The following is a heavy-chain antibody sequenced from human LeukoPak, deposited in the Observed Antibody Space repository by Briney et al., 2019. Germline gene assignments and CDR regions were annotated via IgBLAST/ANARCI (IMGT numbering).Heavy chain of an antibody. CDR2: MNPNSGNT. CDR3: ARGQNYDFWSGYYGYYYYGMDV. Sequence: GASVKVSCKASGYTFTSYDINWVRQATGQGLEWMGWMNPNSGNTGYAQKFQGRVTMTRNTSTSTAYMELSSLRSEDTAVHYCARGQNYDFWSGYYGYYYYGMDVWGQGTTVTVSS. CDR1: GYTFTSYD. J-gene: IGHJ6*02. D-gene: IGHD3-3*01. V-gene: IGHV1-8*01.